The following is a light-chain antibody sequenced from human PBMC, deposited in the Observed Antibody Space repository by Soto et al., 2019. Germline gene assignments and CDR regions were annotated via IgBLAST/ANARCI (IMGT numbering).Light chain of an antibody. CDR1: NSDVGAYNY. J-gene: IGLJ3*02. CDR2: EVS. V-gene: IGLV2-14*01. Sequence: QSVLTQPASVSGSPGQSITISCTGTNSDVGAYNYVSWFQQHPGRAPKLIIFEVSNRPSGVSHRFSGSKSGNTASLTISGLQTEDEADYYCLSYTSATTWVFGGGTKLTVL. CDR3: LSYTSATTWV.